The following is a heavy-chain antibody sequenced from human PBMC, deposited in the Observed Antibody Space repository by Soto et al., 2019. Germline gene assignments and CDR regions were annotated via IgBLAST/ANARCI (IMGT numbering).Heavy chain of an antibody. CDR2: ISYEGSNK. CDR1: GFTFSSYG. V-gene: IGHV3-30*03. J-gene: IGHJ1*01. Sequence: PGGSLRLSCAASGFTFSSYGIHWVRQAPGKGLEWVAVISYEGSNKYYADSVKGRFTISRDNSKNTLYLQMNSLRAEDTAVYYCATLRAVAGKYFQHWGQGTLVTVSS. D-gene: IGHD6-19*01. CDR3: ATLRAVAGKYFQH.